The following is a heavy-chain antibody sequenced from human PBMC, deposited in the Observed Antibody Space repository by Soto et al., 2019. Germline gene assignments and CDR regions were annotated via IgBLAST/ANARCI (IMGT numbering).Heavy chain of an antibody. J-gene: IGHJ3*02. Sequence: SETLSLTCTVSGGSISSYYWSWIRQPPGKGLEWIWYIYYSGSTNYNPSLKSRVTISVDTSKNQFSLKLSSVTAADTAVYYCARGLFGWRAAFEIWGQGTMVTVSS. CDR1: GGSISSYY. V-gene: IGHV4-59*01. CDR3: ARGLFGWRAAFEI. CDR2: IYYSGST. D-gene: IGHD3-10*01.